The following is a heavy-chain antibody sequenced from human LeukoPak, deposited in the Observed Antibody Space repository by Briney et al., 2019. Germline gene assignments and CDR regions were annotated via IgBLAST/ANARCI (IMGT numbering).Heavy chain of an antibody. J-gene: IGHJ2*01. CDR1: GYTFIDYY. CDR2: INPNSGGT. V-gene: IGHV1-2*02. CDR3: AKNMGYGDYWYFDL. Sequence: ASVKVSCKASGYTFIDYYIHWVRQAPGEGLEWMGWINPNSGGTNYAQKFQGSVTMTRDTSISTAYVELTRLNSDDTAVYYCAKNMGYGDYWYFDLWGRGTLVTVSS. D-gene: IGHD4-17*01.